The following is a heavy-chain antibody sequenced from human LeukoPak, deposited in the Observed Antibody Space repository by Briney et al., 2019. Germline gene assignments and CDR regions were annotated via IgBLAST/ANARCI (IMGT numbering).Heavy chain of an antibody. CDR2: ISSSSTYI. D-gene: IGHD6-13*01. J-gene: IGHJ4*02. Sequence: GGSLRLSCAASGFTFSSYAMHWVRQAPGKGLEWVSSISSSSTYIYYADSVKGRFTVSRDNAKNSLYLRMNSLRAEDTAVYFCASQYTSSRIFDDWGQGTLVTVSS. CDR3: ASQYTSSRIFDD. V-gene: IGHV3-21*01. CDR1: GFTFSSYA.